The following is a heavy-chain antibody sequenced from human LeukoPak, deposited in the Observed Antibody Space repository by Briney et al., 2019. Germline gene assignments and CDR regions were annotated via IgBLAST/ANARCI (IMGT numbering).Heavy chain of an antibody. D-gene: IGHD5-12*01. CDR3: ARESDIVATISPSDFDY. Sequence: GASVKVSCKASGYTLTGYYMHWVRQAPGQGLEWMGWINPNSGGTNYAQKFQGRVTMTRDTSISTAYMELSRLRSDDTAVYYCARESDIVATISPSDFDYWGQGTLVTVSS. CDR1: GYTLTGYY. J-gene: IGHJ4*02. V-gene: IGHV1-2*02. CDR2: INPNSGGT.